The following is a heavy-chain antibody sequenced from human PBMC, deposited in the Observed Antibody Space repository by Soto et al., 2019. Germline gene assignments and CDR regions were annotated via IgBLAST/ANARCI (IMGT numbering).Heavy chain of an antibody. CDR1: GFTFSSYA. D-gene: IGHD2-2*01. J-gene: IGHJ6*02. CDR3: ANTQLTSKTPYYYYGMDV. Sequence: GGSLRLSCAASGFTFSSYAMSWVRQAPGKGLEWVSAISGSGGCTYYADSVKGRFTISRDNSKNTLYLQMNSLRAEDTAVYYCANTQLTSKTPYYYYGMDVWGQGTTVTVSS. CDR2: ISGSGGCT. V-gene: IGHV3-23*01.